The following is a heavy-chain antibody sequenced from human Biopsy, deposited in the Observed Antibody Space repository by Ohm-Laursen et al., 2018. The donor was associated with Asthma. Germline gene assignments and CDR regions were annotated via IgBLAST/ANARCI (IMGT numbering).Heavy chain of an antibody. V-gene: IGHV3-30*18. Sequence: SLRLSCAASGFSFSNYGMHWVRQAPGKGLDWVAVISFDGTNRNYTDSVRGRFTISRDNSRNTLHLEMNSLRAEDTAVYFCTKEVFPGWELRRGPDSWGQGTLVTVSS. CDR2: ISFDGTNR. CDR1: GFSFSNYG. D-gene: IGHD1-26*01. J-gene: IGHJ4*02. CDR3: TKEVFPGWELRRGPDS.